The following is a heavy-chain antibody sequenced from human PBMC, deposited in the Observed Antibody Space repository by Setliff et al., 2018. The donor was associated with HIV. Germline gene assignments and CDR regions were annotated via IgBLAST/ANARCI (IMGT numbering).Heavy chain of an antibody. V-gene: IGHV3-49*04. J-gene: IGHJ4*02. Sequence: GVLRLSCTASGFTFGDYAMTWVRQAPGKGLEWVGLIRSKAYGGTTEYAASVKGRFTISRDDSKSIAYLQMNSLKTEDTAVYYCARYGRGFRSPYFFDNWGQGTLVTVSS. CDR3: ARYGRGFRSPYFFDN. CDR1: GFTFGDYA. CDR2: IRSKAYGGTT. D-gene: IGHD5-12*01.